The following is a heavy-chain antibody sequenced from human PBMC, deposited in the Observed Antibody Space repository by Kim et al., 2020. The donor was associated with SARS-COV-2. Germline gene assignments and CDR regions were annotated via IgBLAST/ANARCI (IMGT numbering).Heavy chain of an antibody. D-gene: IGHD6-19*01. V-gene: IGHV3-23*01. CDR3: AKGAGAPFFFDY. J-gene: IGHJ4*02. Sequence: YYAGYVKGRFTISRDNSKNTLFLQMNNLRAEDTAVYYCAKGAGAPFFFDYWGQGTLVTVSS.